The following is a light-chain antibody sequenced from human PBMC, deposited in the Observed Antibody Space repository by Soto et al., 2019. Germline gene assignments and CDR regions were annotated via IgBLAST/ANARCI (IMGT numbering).Light chain of an antibody. Sequence: DIQMTQSPSSLSASIGDRVTITCRASQGIGIYLAWFQQKPGNAPKSLIYDASNLQSGVPSKFSGSGSGTVFTLTITSLQPEDFATYYCQQYTSYLLTFGGGTRVEI. J-gene: IGKJ4*01. CDR1: QGIGIY. V-gene: IGKV1-16*02. CDR2: DAS. CDR3: QQYTSYLLT.